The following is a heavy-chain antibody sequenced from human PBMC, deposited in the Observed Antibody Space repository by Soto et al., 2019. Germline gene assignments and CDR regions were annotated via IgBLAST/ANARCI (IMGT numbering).Heavy chain of an antibody. Sequence: SETLSLTCTVSGGSISSSSYSWDWIRQPPGKGLEWIGSFFYSGSSYYNPSLKSRVTISVDTSKNQFSLKLSSATAADTAVYYCAAVDSSGWFYFDYWGQGTLVTVSS. J-gene: IGHJ4*02. D-gene: IGHD6-19*01. CDR1: GGSISSSSYS. CDR2: FFYSGSS. CDR3: AAVDSSGWFYFDY. V-gene: IGHV4-39*01.